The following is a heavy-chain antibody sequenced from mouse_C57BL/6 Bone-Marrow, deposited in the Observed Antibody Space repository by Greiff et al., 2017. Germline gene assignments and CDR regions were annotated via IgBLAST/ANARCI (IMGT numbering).Heavy chain of an antibody. J-gene: IGHJ2*01. V-gene: IGHV1-81*01. CDR2: IYPRSGNT. CDR1: GYTFTSYG. Sequence: QVQLQQSGAELARPGASVKLSCKASGYTFTSYGISWVKQRTGQGLEWIGEIYPRSGNTYYNEKFKGKATLTADKSSSTAYMELRSLTSEDSAVYFCARERELLLRLDYWGQGTTLTVSS. D-gene: IGHD1-1*01. CDR3: ARERELLLRLDY.